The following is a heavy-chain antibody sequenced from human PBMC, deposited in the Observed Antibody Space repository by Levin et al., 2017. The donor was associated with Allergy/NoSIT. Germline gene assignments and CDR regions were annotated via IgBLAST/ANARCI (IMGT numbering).Heavy chain of an antibody. D-gene: IGHD3-22*01. Sequence: ASLKVSCKASGYTFTGYYMHWVRQAPAQGLQWMGWINPNSGGTNYAQTFQGRVTMTRDTSISTAYMELSRLRSDDTAVYYCARDQLYYDSSGYYYNWFDTWGQGTLVTVSS. J-gene: IGHJ5*02. CDR3: ARDQLYYDSSGYYYNWFDT. CDR1: GYTFTGYY. V-gene: IGHV1-2*02. CDR2: INPNSGGT.